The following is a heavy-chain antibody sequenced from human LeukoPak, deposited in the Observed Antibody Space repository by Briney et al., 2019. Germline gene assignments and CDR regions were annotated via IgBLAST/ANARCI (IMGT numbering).Heavy chain of an antibody. CDR1: GGSISSGSYY. CDR3: ARTVDYYYYGMDV. Sequence: PSQTLSLTCTVSGGSISSGSYYWSWIRQPAGKGLEWIGRIYTSGSTNYNPSLKSRVTISVDTSKNQFSLQLNSVTPEDTAVYYCARTVDYYYYGMDVWGQGTTVTVSS. V-gene: IGHV4-61*02. CDR2: IYTSGST. J-gene: IGHJ6*02.